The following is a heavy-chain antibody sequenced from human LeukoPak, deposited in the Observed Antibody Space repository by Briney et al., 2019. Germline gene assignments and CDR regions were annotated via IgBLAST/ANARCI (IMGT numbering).Heavy chain of an antibody. CDR1: GFTFYGYG. CDR2: ISWDSGSI. CDR3: AKDISYYGSGVDY. J-gene: IGHJ4*02. V-gene: IGHV3-9*01. D-gene: IGHD3-10*01. Sequence: GGALRLSCAASGFTFYGYGMYWVRQAPGKGLEWVSGISWDSGSIGYADSVKGRFTISRDNAKNSLYLQMNSLRAEDTALYYCAKDISYYGSGVDYWGQGTLVTVSS.